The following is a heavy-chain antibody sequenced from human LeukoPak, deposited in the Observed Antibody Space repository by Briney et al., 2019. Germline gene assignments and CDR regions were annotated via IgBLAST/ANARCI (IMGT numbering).Heavy chain of an antibody. D-gene: IGHD2-21*02. CDR1: GYILTELS. CDR3: ATDHRSTDLAYCGGGRYKAAFDA. V-gene: IGHV1-24*01. CDR2: FDPEDGET. Sequence: ASVKVSCKVSGYILTELSMHWVRQAPGKGPEWMGGFDPEDGETIYAQEFQGRVTMTEDTFTDTAYMELSSLRSEDTAVYYCATDHRSTDLAYCGGGRYKAAFDAWGQGTLVTVSS. J-gene: IGHJ3*01.